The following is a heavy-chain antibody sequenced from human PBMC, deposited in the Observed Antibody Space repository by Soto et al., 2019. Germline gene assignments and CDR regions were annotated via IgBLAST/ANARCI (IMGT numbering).Heavy chain of an antibody. V-gene: IGHV3-23*01. CDR2: ISGSGGST. Sequence: QSGGSLRLSCAAPGFTFSSYAMSWVRQAPGKGLEWVSAISGSGGSTYYADSVKGRFTISRDNSKNTLYLQMNSLRAEDTAVYYCAKDVSRITMIVVVINTRGRYAFDIWGQGTMVTVSS. CDR3: AKDVSRITMIVVVINTRGRYAFDI. D-gene: IGHD3-22*01. CDR1: GFTFSSYA. J-gene: IGHJ3*02.